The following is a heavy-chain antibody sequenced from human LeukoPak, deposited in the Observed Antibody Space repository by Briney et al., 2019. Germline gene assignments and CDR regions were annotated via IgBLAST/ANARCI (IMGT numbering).Heavy chain of an antibody. CDR1: GYTFTGYY. Sequence: ASVKVSCKASGYTFTGYYMHWVRQAPGQGLEWMGWINPNSGGTNYAQKFQGRVTMTRDTSISTAYMELSRLRSDDTAVYYCARDRVYSSGGSAGFDYWGQGTLVTVSS. V-gene: IGHV1-2*02. CDR2: INPNSGGT. D-gene: IGHD6-19*01. J-gene: IGHJ4*02. CDR3: ARDRVYSSGGSAGFDY.